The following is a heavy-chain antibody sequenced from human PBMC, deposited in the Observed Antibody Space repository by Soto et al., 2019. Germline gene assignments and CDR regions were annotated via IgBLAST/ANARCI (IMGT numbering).Heavy chain of an antibody. V-gene: IGHV6-1*01. J-gene: IGHJ6*02. CDR1: GDSISSNSAA. Sequence: SQTLSLTCAISGDSISSNSAAWNWIKKSPSRGLEWLGRTYYRSKWYNDYAVSVKSRITINPDTSKNQFSLQLNSVTPEDTAVYYCARGPIVVVPAAIGDYYYGMDVWGQGTTVTVS. CDR2: TYYRSKWYN. CDR3: ARGPIVVVPAAIGDYYYGMDV. D-gene: IGHD2-2*01.